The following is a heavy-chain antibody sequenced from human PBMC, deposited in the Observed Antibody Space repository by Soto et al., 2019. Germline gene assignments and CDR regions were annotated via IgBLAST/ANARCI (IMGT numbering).Heavy chain of an antibody. Sequence: HPGGSLRLSCAASGFTFSSYAMSWVRQAPGKGLEWVSAISGSGGSTYYADSVKGRFTISRDNSKNTLYLQMNSLRAEDTAVYYCAKATVAGYYYYGMDVWGQGTTVTVSS. CDR1: GFTFSSYA. D-gene: IGHD6-19*01. V-gene: IGHV3-23*01. CDR2: ISGSGGST. J-gene: IGHJ6*02. CDR3: AKATVAGYYYYGMDV.